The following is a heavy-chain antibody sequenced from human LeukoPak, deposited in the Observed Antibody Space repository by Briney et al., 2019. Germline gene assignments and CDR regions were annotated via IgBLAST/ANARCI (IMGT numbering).Heavy chain of an antibody. CDR2: INHSGST. J-gene: IGHJ4*02. CDR3: ARSCGGDCYSPKYDY. Sequence: PSETLSLTCAVYGGSFSGYYWSWIRQPPGKGLEWIGEINHSGSTNYNPSLKSRVTVSIDTSRNQFSLKLTSVTAADTAVYYCARSCGGDCYSPKYDYWGQGTLVTVSS. D-gene: IGHD2-21*02. CDR1: GGSFSGYY. V-gene: IGHV4-34*01.